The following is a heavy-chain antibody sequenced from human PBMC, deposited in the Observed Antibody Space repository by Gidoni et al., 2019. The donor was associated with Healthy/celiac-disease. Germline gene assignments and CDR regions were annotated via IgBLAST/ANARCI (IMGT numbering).Heavy chain of an antibody. CDR3: ARHLLGYCSGGSCYEQDY. CDR2: IYYRGST. Sequence: QLQLQESGPGLVKPSETLSLTCTVSGGSISSSSYSWGWIRQPPGKGLEWIGSIYYRGSTYYNPSRKSRVTISVDTSKNQFSLKLSSVTAADTAVYYCARHLLGYCSGGSCYEQDYWGQGTLVTVSS. CDR1: GGSISSSSYS. D-gene: IGHD2-15*01. V-gene: IGHV4-39*01. J-gene: IGHJ4*02.